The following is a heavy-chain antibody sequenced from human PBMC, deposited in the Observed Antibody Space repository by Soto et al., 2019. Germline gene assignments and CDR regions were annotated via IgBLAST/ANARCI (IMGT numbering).Heavy chain of an antibody. J-gene: IGHJ6*02. V-gene: IGHV1-18*01. CDR3: ASVPRPLASIFGVVKHYYYYYGMDV. CDR1: GYTFTSYG. CDR2: ISAYNGNT. D-gene: IGHD3-3*01. Sequence: QVQLVQSGAEVKKPGASVKVSCKASGYTFTSYGISWVRQAPGQGLEWMGWISAYNGNTNYAQKLQGRVTMTTDTSTSTAYMELRSLRSDDTAVYYCASVPRPLASIFGVVKHYYYYYGMDVWGQGTTVTVSS.